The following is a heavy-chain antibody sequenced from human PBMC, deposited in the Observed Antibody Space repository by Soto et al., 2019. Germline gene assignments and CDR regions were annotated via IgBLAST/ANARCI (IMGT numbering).Heavy chain of an antibody. CDR2: IIPIFGTA. CDR3: ARMYSGSYSTPFDY. D-gene: IGHD1-26*01. V-gene: IGHV1-69*05. Sequence: SVKVSCKASGGTFSSYAISWVRQAPGQGLEWMGGIIPIFGTANYAQKFQGGVTITRDTSASTAYMELSSLRSEDTAVYYCARMYSGSYSTPFDYWGQGTLVTVSS. J-gene: IGHJ4*02. CDR1: GGTFSSYA.